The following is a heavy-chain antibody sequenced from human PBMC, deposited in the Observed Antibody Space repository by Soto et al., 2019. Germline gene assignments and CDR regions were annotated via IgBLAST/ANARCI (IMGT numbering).Heavy chain of an antibody. Sequence: QVQLQESGPGLVKPSETLSLTCTVSGGSVSSDSYYWSWIRQPPGKGLEWIGYIYYSGSTNYNPSLKSRVTISVDTSQNQFSLKLSSVTAADTAVYYCARQIRWPGGLFDYWGQGTLVTVSS. V-gene: IGHV4-61*01. CDR1: GGSVSSDSYY. J-gene: IGHJ4*02. CDR2: IYYSGST. D-gene: IGHD4-17*01. CDR3: ARQIRWPGGLFDY.